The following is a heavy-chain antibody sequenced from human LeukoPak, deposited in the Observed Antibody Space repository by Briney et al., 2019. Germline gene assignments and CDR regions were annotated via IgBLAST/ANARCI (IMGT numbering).Heavy chain of an antibody. CDR1: GFTFSSYW. CDR2: IKQDGSEK. CDR3: AKGGVTWTTFGY. V-gene: IGHV3-7*01. D-gene: IGHD1-14*01. J-gene: IGHJ4*02. Sequence: GGSLRLSCAASGFTFSSYWMSWVRQAPGKGLEWVANIKQDGSEKYYVDSVKGRFTVSRDNAKKSLYLQMNSLRVEDTAVYYCAKGGVTWTTFGYWGQGTLVTVSS.